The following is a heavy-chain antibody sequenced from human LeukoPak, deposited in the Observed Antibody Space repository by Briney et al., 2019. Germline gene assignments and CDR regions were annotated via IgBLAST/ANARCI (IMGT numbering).Heavy chain of an antibody. CDR2: INHSGST. Sequence: SETLSLTCAVYGGSFSGYYWSWIRQPPGKGLEWIGEINHSGSTNYNPSLKSRVTISVDTSKNQFSLKLSSVTAADTAVYYRARGHLPDYYYDSSGYYSPFDYWGQGTLVTVSS. V-gene: IGHV4-34*01. D-gene: IGHD3-22*01. J-gene: IGHJ4*02. CDR3: ARGHLPDYYYDSSGYYSPFDY. CDR1: GGSFSGYY.